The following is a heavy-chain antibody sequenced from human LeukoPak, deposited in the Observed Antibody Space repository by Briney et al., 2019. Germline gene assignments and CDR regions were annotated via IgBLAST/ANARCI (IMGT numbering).Heavy chain of an antibody. CDR2: VTGSGDST. Sequence: GGSLRLSCAASGFTFTNYAMSWVRQAPGKGLEWVSTVTGSGDSTFYAVSVKGRFTISSDNSKNTLFLQMNSLRAEDTAVYYCAKARGNYFTHLDYWGQGTLVTVSS. CDR1: GFTFTNYA. D-gene: IGHD2/OR15-2a*01. V-gene: IGHV3-23*01. J-gene: IGHJ4*02. CDR3: AKARGNYFTHLDY.